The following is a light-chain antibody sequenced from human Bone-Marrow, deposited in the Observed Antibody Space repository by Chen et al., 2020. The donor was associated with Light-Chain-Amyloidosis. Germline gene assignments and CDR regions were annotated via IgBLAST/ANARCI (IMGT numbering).Light chain of an antibody. CDR2: EVN. J-gene: IGLJ2*01. CDR1: SSDVGNYNL. V-gene: IGLV2-23*02. Sequence: QSALTQPASVSGSPGQSITISCTGSSSDVGNYNLVSWYQQHPGKAPKLMIFEVNKRPSGVSNRFSGSKYGNTASLTISGLLAEDEADYHCGSCAGSNTVVVGGGAKLTVL. CDR3: GSCAGSNTVV.